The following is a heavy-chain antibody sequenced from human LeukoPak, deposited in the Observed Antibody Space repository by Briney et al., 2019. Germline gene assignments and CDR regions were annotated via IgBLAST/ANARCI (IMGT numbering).Heavy chain of an antibody. V-gene: IGHV4-34*01. J-gene: IGHJ6*03. CDR1: GGSFSGYY. CDR2: INHSGST. D-gene: IGHD6-13*01. Sequence: SETLSLTCAVYGGSFSGYYWSWIRQPPGKGLEWIGEINHSGSTNYNPSLKSRVTISVDTSKNQFSLKLSSVTAADTAVYYCASIIAAARNYYYYYMDVWGKGTTVTVSS. CDR3: ASIIAAARNYYYYYMDV.